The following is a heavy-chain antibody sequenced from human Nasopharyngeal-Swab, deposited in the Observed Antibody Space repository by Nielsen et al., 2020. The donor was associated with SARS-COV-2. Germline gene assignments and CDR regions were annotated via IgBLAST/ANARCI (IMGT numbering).Heavy chain of an antibody. D-gene: IGHD3-3*01. J-gene: IGHJ6*02. V-gene: IGHV4-61*02. CDR3: ARMIFGVANAGIDV. Sequence: CIRQPPGEGLEWIGRMHTSTTTSYNPSLKSRVTISVDKSKNQFSLKLSSVTAADTAVYYCARMIFGVANAGIDVWGQGATVTVSS. CDR2: MHTSTTT.